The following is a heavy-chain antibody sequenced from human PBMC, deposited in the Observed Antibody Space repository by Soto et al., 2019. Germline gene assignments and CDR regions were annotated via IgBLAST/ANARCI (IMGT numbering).Heavy chain of an antibody. CDR2: IKQDGSEK. J-gene: IGHJ4*02. V-gene: IGHV3-7*01. Sequence: GSLRLSCAASVFTFSSYWMSWVRQAPGKGLEWVANIKQDGSEKYYVDSVKGRFTISRDNAKNSLYLQMNNLRAEDTAVYYCARGSYDYAQWGQGTLVTVSS. D-gene: IGHD3-16*01. CDR3: ARGSYDYAQ. CDR1: VFTFSSYW.